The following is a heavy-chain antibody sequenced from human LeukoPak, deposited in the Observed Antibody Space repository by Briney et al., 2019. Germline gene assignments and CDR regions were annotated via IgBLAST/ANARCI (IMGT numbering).Heavy chain of an antibody. J-gene: IGHJ4*02. CDR3: ANYFGSVTIDY. D-gene: IGHD3-10*01. V-gene: IGHV3-23*01. CDR1: GFTFRTSA. CDR2: ISSSGEKT. Sequence: GGSLRLSCAASGFTFRTSAMSWVRQAPGKGLEWVSAISSSGEKTYYADSVKGRFTISRDNSKNTLYLQMNSLRAEDTAVYYCANYFGSVTIDYWGQGTLVTVSS.